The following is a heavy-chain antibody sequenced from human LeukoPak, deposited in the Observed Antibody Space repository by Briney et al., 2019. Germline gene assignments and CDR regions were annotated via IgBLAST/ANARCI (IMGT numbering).Heavy chain of an antibody. D-gene: IGHD3-10*01. CDR1: GGSFSGYY. Sequence: SETLSVTCAVYGGSFSGYYWSWIRQPPGKGLEWIGEINHSGSTNYNPSLKSRVTISVDTSKNQFSLKLSSVTAADTAVYYCARDVSGFDYWGQGTLVTVSS. CDR2: INHSGST. CDR3: ARDVSGFDY. V-gene: IGHV4-34*01. J-gene: IGHJ4*02.